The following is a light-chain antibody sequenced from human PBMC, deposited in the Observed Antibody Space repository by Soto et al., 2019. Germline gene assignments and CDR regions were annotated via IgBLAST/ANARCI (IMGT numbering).Light chain of an antibody. J-gene: IGKJ1*01. Sequence: DIHITQSPSTLSRSVGHKVTITCRASQTICSWLAWYQQKPGKAPKLLIYKASTLKSGVPSRFSGSGSGTEFTLTISXLQPDDYATYYCQHYNSYSVAFGQGTRWIP. CDR2: KAS. CDR3: QHYNSYSVA. V-gene: IGKV1-5*03. CDR1: QTICSW.